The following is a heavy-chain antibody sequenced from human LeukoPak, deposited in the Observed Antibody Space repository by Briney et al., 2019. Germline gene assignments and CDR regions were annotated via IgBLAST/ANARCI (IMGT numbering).Heavy chain of an antibody. CDR1: GFTFSSYE. V-gene: IGHV3-48*03. Sequence: PGGSLRLSCAVSGFTFSSYEMNWVRQAPGKGLEWVSYTSSSGSTIYYADSVKGRFTISRDNAKNSLYLQMNSLRAEDTAVYYCARDSGDGYNFCFDYWGQGTLVTVSS. J-gene: IGHJ4*02. CDR2: TSSSGSTI. D-gene: IGHD5-24*01. CDR3: ARDSGDGYNFCFDY.